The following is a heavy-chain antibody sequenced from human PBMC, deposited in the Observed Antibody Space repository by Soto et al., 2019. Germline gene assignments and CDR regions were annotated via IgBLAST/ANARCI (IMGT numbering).Heavy chain of an antibody. CDR1: GDSVSSNSAA. V-gene: IGHV6-1*01. CDR3: ARLLDYGDIRYYYYGMDV. CDR2: TYYRSKWYN. J-gene: IGHJ6*02. D-gene: IGHD4-17*01. Sequence: QSQTLSLTCAISGDSVSSNSAAWNWIRQSPSRGLEWLGRTYYRSKWYNDYAVSVKSRITINPDTSKNQFSLQLNSVTPEDTAVYYCARLLDYGDIRYYYYGMDVWGQGTTVTVSS.